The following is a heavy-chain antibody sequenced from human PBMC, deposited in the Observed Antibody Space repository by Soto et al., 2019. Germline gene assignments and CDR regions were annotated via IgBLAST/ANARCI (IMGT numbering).Heavy chain of an antibody. J-gene: IGHJ4*02. V-gene: IGHV3-48*02. D-gene: IGHD5-12*01. CDR1: GFTFRSYS. CDR2: ISSSSSTI. Sequence: ESGGGLVQPGGSLRLSCAASGFTFRSYSMNWVRQAPGKGLEWVSYISSSSSTIYYADSVKGRFTISRDNAKNSLYLQMNSLRDEDTAVYYCATFVEMATIILDYWGQGTLVTVSS. CDR3: ATFVEMATIILDY.